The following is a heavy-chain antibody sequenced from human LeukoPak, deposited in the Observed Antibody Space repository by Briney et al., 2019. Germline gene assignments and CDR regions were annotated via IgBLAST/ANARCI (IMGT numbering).Heavy chain of an antibody. D-gene: IGHD5-18*01. V-gene: IGHV3-30*03. CDR2: ISYDGSQK. CDR1: GFTLSSYG. CDR3: ARDAVDTANAV. Sequence: GGSLRLSCVASGFTLSSYGMHWVRQAPGKGLEWVALISYDGSQKYYADSVKGRFTVSRDNAKNTLYLQMNSLRAEDTAVYYCARDAVDTANAVWGQGITVTVSS. J-gene: IGHJ6*02.